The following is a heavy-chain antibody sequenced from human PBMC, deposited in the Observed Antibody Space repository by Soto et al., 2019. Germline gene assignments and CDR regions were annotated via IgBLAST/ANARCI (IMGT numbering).Heavy chain of an antibody. J-gene: IGHJ6*02. Sequence: QVQLVQSGAEVKKPGASVKVSCKASGYTFTSYGLSWVRQAPGQGLEWMGWISAYNGNTNYAQKLQGRVTMTTDTSTSTAYMELRSLRSDDTAVYYCARLTALNGWNRPHYYYGMDVWGQGTKVTVSS. CDR2: ISAYNGNT. D-gene: IGHD1-1*01. V-gene: IGHV1-18*01. CDR1: GYTFTSYG. CDR3: ARLTALNGWNRPHYYYGMDV.